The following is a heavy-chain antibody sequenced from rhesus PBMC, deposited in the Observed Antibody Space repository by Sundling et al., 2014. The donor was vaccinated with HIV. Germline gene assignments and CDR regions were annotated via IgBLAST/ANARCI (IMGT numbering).Heavy chain of an antibody. CDR3: AIVNTKKVNHGPTSHY. Sequence: QVQLQESGPGLVKPSETLSLTCAVSGGSISSNYWSWIRQPPGKGLEWIGRISGSSGSIDYNPSLKSRVTISRDSAKNQFSLNLSSVTAADTALYYCAIVNTKKVNHGPTSHYWGRGKSWSPSPQ. CDR2: ISGSSGSI. D-gene: IGHD4-23*01. CDR1: GGSISSNY. J-gene: IGHJ4*01. V-gene: IGHV4-173*01.